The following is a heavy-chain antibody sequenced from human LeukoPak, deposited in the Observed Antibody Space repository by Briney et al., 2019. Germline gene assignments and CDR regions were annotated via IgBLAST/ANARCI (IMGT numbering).Heavy chain of an antibody. Sequence: GGSLRLSCAASGFTFSSYSMNWVRQAPGKGLEWVSYISSSSSTIYYADSVKGRSTISRDNAKNSLYLQMNSLRAEDTAVYYCARDNIYYYYMDVWGKGTTVTVSS. V-gene: IGHV3-48*01. CDR1: GFTFSSYS. CDR2: ISSSSSTI. CDR3: ARDNIYYYYMDV. J-gene: IGHJ6*03.